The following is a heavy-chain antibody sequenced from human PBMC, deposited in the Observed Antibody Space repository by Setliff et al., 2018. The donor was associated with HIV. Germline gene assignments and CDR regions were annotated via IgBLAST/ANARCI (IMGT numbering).Heavy chain of an antibody. CDR1: GGSIRSHY. CDR2: IYYSGST. J-gene: IGHJ5*02. D-gene: IGHD3-3*01. V-gene: IGHV4-59*11. Sequence: PSETLSLTCTVSGGSIRSHYWSWIRQLPGKRLEWIGYIYYSGSTNYNPSLKSRVTISVDTAKNQFSLKLSSVTAADTAVYYCARRRGSYDFSNWFDPWGQGTQVTVSS. CDR3: ARRRGSYDFSNWFDP.